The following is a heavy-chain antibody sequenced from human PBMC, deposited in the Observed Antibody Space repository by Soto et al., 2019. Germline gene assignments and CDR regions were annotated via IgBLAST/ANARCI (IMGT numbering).Heavy chain of an antibody. CDR1: GGSFSSGDYY. V-gene: IGHV4-30-4*01. CDR3: AREGGRYSGYDGGYFDY. CDR2: IYYSGST. Sequence: QVQLQESGPGLVKPSQTLSLTCTVSGGSFSSGDYYWSWIRQPPGKGLEWIGYIYYSGSTYYNPSLKRRVTISVATSKNQFSQKLSSVTAADTAVYYCAREGGRYSGYDGGYFDYWGQGTLVTVSS. D-gene: IGHD5-12*01. J-gene: IGHJ4*02.